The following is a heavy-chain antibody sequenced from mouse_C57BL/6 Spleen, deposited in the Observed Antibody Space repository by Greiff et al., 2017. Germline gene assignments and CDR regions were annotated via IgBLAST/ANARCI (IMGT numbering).Heavy chain of an antibody. J-gene: IGHJ3*01. Sequence: EVKLVESGPGLVKPSQSLSLPCSVTGYSITSGYYWNWIRQFPGNKLEWMDYISYDGSNNYNPSLKNRISITRDTSKNKFFLRLNSVPTEDTTTYYCAGAVYYSSSSFAYWGQGTLVTVSA. V-gene: IGHV3-6*01. CDR3: AGAVYYSSSSFAY. CDR2: ISYDGSN. CDR1: GYSITSGYY. D-gene: IGHD1-1*01.